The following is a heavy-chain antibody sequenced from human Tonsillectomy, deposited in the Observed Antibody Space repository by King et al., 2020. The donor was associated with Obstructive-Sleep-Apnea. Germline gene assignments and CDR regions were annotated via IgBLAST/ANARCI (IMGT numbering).Heavy chain of an antibody. CDR3: ARGEYCSSTSCYWEYDFDY. J-gene: IGHJ4*02. CDR1: GFTFSSYA. D-gene: IGHD2-2*01. Sequence: VQLVESGGGVVQPGRSLRLSCAASGFTFSSYAMYWVRQAPGKGLEWVAVISKDGSNKYYADSVKGRFTISRDNSKNKLYVQMNSLRAADTAVYYCARGEYCSSTSCYWEYDFDYWGQGTLVTVSS. CDR2: ISKDGSNK. V-gene: IGHV3-30*04.